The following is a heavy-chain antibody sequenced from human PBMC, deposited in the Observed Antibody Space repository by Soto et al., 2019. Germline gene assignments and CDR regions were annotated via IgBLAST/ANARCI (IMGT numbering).Heavy chain of an antibody. V-gene: IGHV3-30*18. CDR1: GFTFSSYG. Sequence: PGGSLRLSCAASGFTFSSYGMHWARQAPGKGLEWVAVISYDGSNKYYADSVKGRFTISRDNSKNTLYLQMNSLRAEDTAVYYCAKGLSGSYYFDYWGQGTLVTVSS. J-gene: IGHJ4*02. CDR3: AKGLSGSYYFDY. D-gene: IGHD1-26*01. CDR2: ISYDGSNK.